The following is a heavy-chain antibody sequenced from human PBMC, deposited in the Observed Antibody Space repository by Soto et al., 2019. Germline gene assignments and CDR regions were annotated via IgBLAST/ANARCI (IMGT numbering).Heavy chain of an antibody. V-gene: IGHV1-46*01. Sequence: ASVKVSCKASGYTFTSYYMHWVRQAPGQGLEWMGIINPSGGSTSYAQKFQGRVTMTRDTSTNTVYMEMSSLRAEDTAVYYCAKDSESKYSSGWYEYFQHWGQGTLVTVSS. CDR3: AKDSESKYSSGWYEYFQH. CDR1: GYTFTSYY. J-gene: IGHJ1*01. CDR2: INPSGGST. D-gene: IGHD6-19*01.